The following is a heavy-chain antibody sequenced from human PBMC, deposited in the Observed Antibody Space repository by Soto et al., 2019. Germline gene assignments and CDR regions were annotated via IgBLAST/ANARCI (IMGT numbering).Heavy chain of an antibody. Sequence: SETLSLTCTVSGGSISSSSYYWGWIRQPPGKGLEWIGSIYYSGSTYYNPSLKSRVTISVGTSKNQFSLKLSSVTAADTAVYYCASVDSSGYYLLFDYWGQGTLVTVSS. V-gene: IGHV4-39*01. CDR1: GGSISSSSYY. D-gene: IGHD3-22*01. J-gene: IGHJ4*02. CDR2: IYYSGST. CDR3: ASVDSSGYYLLFDY.